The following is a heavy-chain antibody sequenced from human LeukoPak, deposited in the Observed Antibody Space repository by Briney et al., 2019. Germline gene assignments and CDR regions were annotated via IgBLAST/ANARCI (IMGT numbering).Heavy chain of an antibody. CDR1: GFTFSSYG. J-gene: IGHJ4*02. D-gene: IGHD2-15*01. Sequence: PGGSLRLSCAASGFTFSSYGMHWVRQAPGKGLEWVAVISYDGSNKYYADSVKGRFTISRDNSKNTLYLQMNRLRAEDTAVYYCAKDRGYCSGGSCMRIDYWGQGTLVTVSS. CDR2: ISYDGSNK. V-gene: IGHV3-30*18. CDR3: AKDRGYCSGGSCMRIDY.